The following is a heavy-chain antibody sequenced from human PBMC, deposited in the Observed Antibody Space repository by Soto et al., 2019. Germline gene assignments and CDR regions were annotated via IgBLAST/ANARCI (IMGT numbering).Heavy chain of an antibody. J-gene: IGHJ5*02. CDR2: IYHSGST. Sequence: QVQLQESGPGLVKPSGTLSLTCAASSGSISSSNWWSWVRQPPGKGLDWIGEIYHSGSTNYNPSLKSRVTISVDKSKTQVALKLSSVTAADTAVYYCARVTKYYDILTGYGSYGNWFDPWGQGTLVTVSS. CDR3: ARVTKYYDILTGYGSYGNWFDP. D-gene: IGHD3-9*01. CDR1: SGSISSSNW. V-gene: IGHV4-4*02.